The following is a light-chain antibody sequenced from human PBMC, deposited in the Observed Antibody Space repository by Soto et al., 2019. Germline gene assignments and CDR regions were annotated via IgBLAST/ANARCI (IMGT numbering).Light chain of an antibody. Sequence: DIQMTQSPSSVSASVGDRVTITCRASQGISSWLAWYQQKPGKAPNLLIYAASSLHSGVPSRFSGSGSGTDFTLTISSLQPKDFATYYCQQYDDLPITFGQGTRLKIK. V-gene: IGKV1-12*01. CDR3: QQYDDLPIT. CDR2: AAS. CDR1: QGISSW. J-gene: IGKJ5*01.